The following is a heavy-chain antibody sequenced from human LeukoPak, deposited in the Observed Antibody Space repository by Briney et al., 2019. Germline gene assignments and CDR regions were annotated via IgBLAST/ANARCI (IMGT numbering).Heavy chain of an antibody. Sequence: SETLSLTCTVSGGSISSSSYYWGWIRQPPGKGLEWIGSIYYSGSTYYNPSLKSRVTISVDTSKNQFSLKLSSVTAADTAVYYCAKDLSSDGGNSLGYFDLWGRGTLVTVSS. V-gene: IGHV4-39*02. CDR2: IYYSGST. D-gene: IGHD4-23*01. CDR1: GGSISSSSYY. J-gene: IGHJ2*01. CDR3: AKDLSSDGGNSLGYFDL.